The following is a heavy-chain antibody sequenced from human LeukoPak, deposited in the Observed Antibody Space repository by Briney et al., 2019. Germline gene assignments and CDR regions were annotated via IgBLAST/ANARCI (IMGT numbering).Heavy chain of an antibody. V-gene: IGHV4-59*01. Sequence: SETLSLTCTVSGGSFSTYYWGWIRQPPGKGLEWIGYIYNSGSTIDNPSLKSRVTMSLDTSKNQFSLKLKSVTAADTAVYYCARPANGRFGVVLFDYWGQGTLVTVSS. D-gene: IGHD3-3*01. CDR2: IYNSGST. CDR1: GGSFSTYY. J-gene: IGHJ4*02. CDR3: ARPANGRFGVVLFDY.